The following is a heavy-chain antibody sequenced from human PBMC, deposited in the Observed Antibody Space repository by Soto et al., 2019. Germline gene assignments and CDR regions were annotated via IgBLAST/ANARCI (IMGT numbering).Heavy chain of an antibody. CDR1: GFTFSSYA. CDR2: ISGSGGST. J-gene: IGHJ4*02. V-gene: IGHV3-23*01. Sequence: PGGSLRLSCAASGFTFSSYAMSWVRQAPGKGLEWVSAISGSGGSTYYADSVKGRFTISRDNSKNTLYLQMNSLRAEDTAVYYWAKTRSGYYSYYFDYWGQGTLVTVSS. CDR3: AKTRSGYYSYYFDY. D-gene: IGHD3-22*01.